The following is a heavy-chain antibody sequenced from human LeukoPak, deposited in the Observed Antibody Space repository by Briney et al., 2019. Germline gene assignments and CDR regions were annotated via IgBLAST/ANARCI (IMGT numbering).Heavy chain of an antibody. V-gene: IGHV4-39*07. Sequence: PSETLSLTCTVSSGSISTSNYYWGWVRQPPGKALEWIGNIFYSGSTYYNPSLKSRVTISVDTSKNQFSLKLSSVTAADTAVYYCARFQETYYGSGSYYLDVWGKGTTVTVSS. J-gene: IGHJ6*03. CDR1: SGSISTSNYY. D-gene: IGHD3-10*01. CDR3: ARFQETYYGSGSYYLDV. CDR2: IFYSGST.